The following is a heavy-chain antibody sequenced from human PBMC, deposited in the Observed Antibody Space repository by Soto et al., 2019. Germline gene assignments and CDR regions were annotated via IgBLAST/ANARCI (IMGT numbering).Heavy chain of an antibody. D-gene: IGHD1-26*01. CDR1: GFTFSSYR. Sequence: GGSLRLSCAASGFTFSSYRMSWVRQAPGKGLEWVSYISSTGSSIFYADSVKGRFTISRDNAKNSVYLQMNSLRAEDTAVYYCARVGWELLLDYFDYWGQGTLVTVSS. CDR3: ARVGWELLLDYFDY. CDR2: ISSTGSSI. J-gene: IGHJ4*02. V-gene: IGHV3-48*01.